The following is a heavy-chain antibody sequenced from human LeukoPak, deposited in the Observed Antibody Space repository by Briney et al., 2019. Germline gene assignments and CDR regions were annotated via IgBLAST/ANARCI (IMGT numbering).Heavy chain of an antibody. J-gene: IGHJ6*02. CDR2: IIPIFGTA. CDR1: GGTFSSYA. CDR3: AGPRYNWNDATVLDYYYYGMDV. V-gene: IGHV1-69*13. Sequence: SVKVSCKASGGTFSSYAISWVRQAPGQGLEWMGGIIPIFGTANYAQKFQGRVTITADESTSTAYMELSSLRSEDTAVYYCAGPRYNWNDATVLDYYYYGMDVWGQGTTVTVSS. D-gene: IGHD1-1*01.